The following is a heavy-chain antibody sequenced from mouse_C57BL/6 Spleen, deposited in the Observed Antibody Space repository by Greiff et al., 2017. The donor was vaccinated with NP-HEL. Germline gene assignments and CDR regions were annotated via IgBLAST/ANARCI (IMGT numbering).Heavy chain of an antibody. D-gene: IGHD3-3*01. Sequence: QVQLQQPGAELVRPGSSVKLSCKASGYTFTSYWMDWVKQRPGQGLEWIGNIYPSDSETNYNQKFKDKATLTVDKSSSTAYMQLSSLTSEDSAVYYCARGTYYFDYWGQGTTLTVSS. V-gene: IGHV1-61*01. J-gene: IGHJ2*01. CDR1: GYTFTSYW. CDR3: ARGTYYFDY. CDR2: IYPSDSET.